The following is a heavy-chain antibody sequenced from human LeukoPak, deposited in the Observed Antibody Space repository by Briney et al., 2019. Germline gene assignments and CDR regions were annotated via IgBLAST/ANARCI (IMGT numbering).Heavy chain of an antibody. CDR2: IYPGDSDT. Sequence: GESLQISCKGSGYSVTSYWIGWVRQMPGKGLEWMGIIYPGDSDTRYSPSFQGQVTISADKSISTAYLQWSSLKASDTAMYYCARAIAVAGTFAFDIWGQGTMVTVSS. CDR3: ARAIAVAGTFAFDI. CDR1: GYSVTSYW. D-gene: IGHD6-19*01. V-gene: IGHV5-51*01. J-gene: IGHJ3*02.